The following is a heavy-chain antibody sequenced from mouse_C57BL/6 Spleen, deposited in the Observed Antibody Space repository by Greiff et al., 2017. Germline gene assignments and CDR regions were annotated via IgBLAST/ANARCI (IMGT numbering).Heavy chain of an antibody. D-gene: IGHD2-5*01. CDR2: RDAGSGST. CDR3: AIYSNYVGY. Sequence: QVQLQQPGAELGKTGASGKMSCKASGYTFTSYWITWVKQRPGQGREGMGDRDAGSGSTNYNEKFKSKATMTVDTSSSTAYMQLSSLTSEDSAVYYCAIYSNYVGYWGQGTTLTVSS. J-gene: IGHJ2*01. V-gene: IGHV1-55*01. CDR1: GYTFTSYW.